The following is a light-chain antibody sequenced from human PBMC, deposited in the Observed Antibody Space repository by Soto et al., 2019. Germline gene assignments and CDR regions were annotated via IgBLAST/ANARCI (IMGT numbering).Light chain of an antibody. Sequence: DIQMTQSPSSLSISVGDRVTITCRSSHDIGNHLNWYQQKPGKAPQLLLYSSFTLQSWVPSRFSGSGSGTDFTLIITSLQPQDSATYFCEQSYSVPLTFGGGTKVEV. CDR2: SSF. CDR3: EQSYSVPLT. CDR1: HDIGNH. J-gene: IGKJ4*01. V-gene: IGKV1-39*01.